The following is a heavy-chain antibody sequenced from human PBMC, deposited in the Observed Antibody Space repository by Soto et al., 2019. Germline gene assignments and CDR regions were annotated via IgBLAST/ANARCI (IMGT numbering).Heavy chain of an antibody. CDR2: ISWNSGSI. J-gene: IGHJ4*02. D-gene: IGHD6-19*01. CDR3: AKGEGVYSSGWYYFDY. Sequence: LRLSCAASGFTFDDYAMHWVRQAPGKGLEWVSGISWNSGSIGYADSVKGRFTISRDNAKNSLYLQMNSLRAEDTALYYCAKGEGVYSSGWYYFDYWGQGTLVTVSS. CDR1: GFTFDDYA. V-gene: IGHV3-9*01.